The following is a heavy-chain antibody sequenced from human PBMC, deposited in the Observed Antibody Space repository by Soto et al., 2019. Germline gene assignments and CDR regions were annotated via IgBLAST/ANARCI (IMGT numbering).Heavy chain of an antibody. Sequence: PGGSLRLSCAASGFTFNRFGMHWVRQAPGKGLEWVAATSYDGSNKYHADSVKGRFTISRDNSKNTLYLQMNSLRPEDTALYYCAKVRVGYCSGVGCYSADHWGQGTLVTVSS. D-gene: IGHD2-15*01. CDR3: AKVRVGYCSGVGCYSADH. J-gene: IGHJ5*02. V-gene: IGHV3-30*18. CDR2: TSYDGSNK. CDR1: GFTFNRFG.